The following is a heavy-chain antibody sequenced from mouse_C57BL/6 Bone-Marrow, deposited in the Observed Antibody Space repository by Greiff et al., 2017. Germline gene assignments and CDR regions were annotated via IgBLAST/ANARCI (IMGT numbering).Heavy chain of an antibody. J-gene: IGHJ4*01. D-gene: IGHD1-1*01. CDR2: IYPRSGNT. CDR3: ARCAYYGAMDY. CDR1: GYTFTSYG. V-gene: IGHV1-81*01. Sequence: VKLMESGAELARPGASVKLSCKASGYTFTSYGISWVKQRTGQGLEWIGEIYPRSGNTYYNEKFKGKATLTADKSSSTAYMELRSLTSEDSAVYFCARCAYYGAMDYWGQGTSVTVSS.